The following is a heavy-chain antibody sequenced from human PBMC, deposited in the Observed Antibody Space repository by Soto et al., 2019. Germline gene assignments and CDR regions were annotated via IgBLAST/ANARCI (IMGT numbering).Heavy chain of an antibody. J-gene: IGHJ4*02. CDR1: GFTFSSYS. CDR2: ISSSSSYI. V-gene: IGHV3-21*01. D-gene: IGHD3-10*01. CDR3: ARGGAVWFGELSAYYFDY. Sequence: PGGSLRLSCAASGFTFSSYSMNWVRQAPGKGLEWVSSISSSSSYIYYADSVKGRFTISRDDAKNSLYLQMNSLRAEDTAVYYCARGGAVWFGELSAYYFDYWGQGTLVTVSS.